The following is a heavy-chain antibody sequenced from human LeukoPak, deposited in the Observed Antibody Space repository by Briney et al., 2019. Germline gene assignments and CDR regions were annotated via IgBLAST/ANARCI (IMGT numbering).Heavy chain of an antibody. J-gene: IGHJ4*02. CDR1: GGSFSGYY. CDR3: ARGYGDYVSTGY. CDR2: IIHSGST. D-gene: IGHD4-17*01. Sequence: SETLSLTCAVYGGSFSGYYWSWIRQPPGKGLEWIGEIIHSGSTNYNPSLKSRVTISVDTSKNQFSLKLSSVTAADTAVYYCARGYGDYVSTGYWGQGTLVTASS. V-gene: IGHV4-34*01.